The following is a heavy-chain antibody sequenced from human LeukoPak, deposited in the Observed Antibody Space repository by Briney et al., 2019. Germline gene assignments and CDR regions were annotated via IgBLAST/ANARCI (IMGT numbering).Heavy chain of an antibody. CDR2: INPSGGST. Sequence: ASVKVSCKASVYTFTSYYMHWVRQAPGQGLEWMGIINPSGGSTSYAQKFQGRVTMTRDMSTSTVYMELSSMRSEDTAVYYCARAQPPPDFDSWGQGTLVTVSS. D-gene: IGHD2-2*01. CDR3: ARAQPPPDFDS. J-gene: IGHJ5*01. CDR1: VYTFTSYY. V-gene: IGHV1-46*01.